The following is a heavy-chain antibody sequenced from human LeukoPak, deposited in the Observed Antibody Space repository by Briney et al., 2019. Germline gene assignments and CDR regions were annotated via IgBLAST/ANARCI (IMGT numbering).Heavy chain of an antibody. CDR1: GFTFSSCG. Sequence: GGSLRLSCAASGFTFSSCGMHWVRQAPGKGLEWVSSISSSSSYIYYADSVKGRFTISRDNAKNSLYLQMNSLRAEDTAVYYCARVGGSGSYYVDYWGQGTLVTVSS. V-gene: IGHV3-21*01. J-gene: IGHJ4*02. D-gene: IGHD1-26*01. CDR2: ISSSSSYI. CDR3: ARVGGSGSYYVDY.